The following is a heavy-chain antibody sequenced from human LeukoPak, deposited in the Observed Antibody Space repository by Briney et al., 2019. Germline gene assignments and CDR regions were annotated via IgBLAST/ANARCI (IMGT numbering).Heavy chain of an antibody. Sequence: SETLSLTCTGSGGSISSYYWSWIRQPAGKGLEWIGRIYTSGSTNYNPSLKSRVTMSVDTSKNQFSLKLSSVTAADTAVYYCARDRVVPAAINYFDYWGQGTLVTVSS. CDR1: GGSISSYY. CDR3: ARDRVVPAAINYFDY. J-gene: IGHJ4*02. V-gene: IGHV4-4*07. D-gene: IGHD2-2*01. CDR2: IYTSGST.